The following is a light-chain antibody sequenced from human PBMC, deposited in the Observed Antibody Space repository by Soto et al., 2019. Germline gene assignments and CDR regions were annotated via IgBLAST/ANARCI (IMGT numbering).Light chain of an antibody. CDR2: SVS. CDR1: QDIGNS. Sequence: DIQMAQSPSSLSASVGDTVTLTCLASQDIGNSLAWLQQKPGRAPKSLISSVSSLQSGVPSRFSGSRYGADFTLTISNLQPEDFATYYCQQYKTYPLTFGGGPKVEIK. CDR3: QQYKTYPLT. V-gene: IGKV1-16*01. J-gene: IGKJ4*02.